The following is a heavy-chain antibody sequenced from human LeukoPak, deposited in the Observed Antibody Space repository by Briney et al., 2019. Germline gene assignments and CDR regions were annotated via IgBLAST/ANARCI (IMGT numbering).Heavy chain of an antibody. CDR1: GGSVSSGSYY. V-gene: IGHV4-61*01. Sequence: SETLSLTCTVSGGSVSSGSYYWSWIRQPPGKGLEWIGYIYYSEKTNYNPSLKSRVTISVDTSKNQFSLKLSSVTAADTAVYYCARGRVSSGWYYWGQGTLVTVSS. D-gene: IGHD6-19*01. J-gene: IGHJ4*02. CDR2: IYYSEKT. CDR3: ARGRVSSGWYY.